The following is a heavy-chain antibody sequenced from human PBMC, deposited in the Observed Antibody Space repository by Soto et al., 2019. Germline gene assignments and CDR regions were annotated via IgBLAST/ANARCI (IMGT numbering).Heavy chain of an antibody. CDR1: GFTFSNFV. CDR2: TSYDGKNK. CDR3: ARERAIAATGIFYY. J-gene: IGHJ4*02. Sequence: GGSLRLSCAASGFTFSNFVMHWFRQAPGKGLEWVAATSYDGKNKDHADSVKGRFTISRDNSKNTLYLQMNSLRHEDTAVYFCARERAIAATGIFYYWGQGTLVTVSS. V-gene: IGHV3-30*04. D-gene: IGHD6-13*01.